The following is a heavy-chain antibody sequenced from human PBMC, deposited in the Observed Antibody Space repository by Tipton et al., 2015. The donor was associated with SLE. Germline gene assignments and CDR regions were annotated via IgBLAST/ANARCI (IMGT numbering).Heavy chain of an antibody. CDR2: IYYTGSA. J-gene: IGHJ2*01. CDR1: GGSISSANYY. Sequence: TLSLTCTVSGGSISSANYYWGWIRQPPGKGLEWIGSIYYTGSAYYNPSLKSRVIISLDPSKNQFSLRLNSVTAADTAVYYCARADGVVGGQLPYWYFDIWGRGTLVTVSS. V-gene: IGHV4-39*07. CDR3: ARADGVVGGQLPYWYFDI. D-gene: IGHD1-26*01.